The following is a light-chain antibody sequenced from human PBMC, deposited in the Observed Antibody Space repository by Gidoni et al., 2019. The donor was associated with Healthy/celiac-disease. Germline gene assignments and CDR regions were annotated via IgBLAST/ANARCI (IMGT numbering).Light chain of an antibody. CDR1: QSVSSSY. Sequence: EIVLTHSPGTLSLFPGERATLSCRASQSVSSSYLAWYQQKPGQAPRLLIYGASSRATGIPDRFSGSGSGTDFTLTISRLEPEDFAVYYCQQYGSSTWTFGQGTKVEIK. V-gene: IGKV3-20*01. CDR2: GAS. CDR3: QQYGSSTWT. J-gene: IGKJ1*01.